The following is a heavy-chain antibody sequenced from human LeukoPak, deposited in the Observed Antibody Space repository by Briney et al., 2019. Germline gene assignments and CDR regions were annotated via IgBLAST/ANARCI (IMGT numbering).Heavy chain of an antibody. Sequence: PSETLSLTCTVSGGSISSSSCYWGWIRQPPGKGLEWIGSIYYSRSTYYNPSLKSRVTISVDTSKNQFSLKLSSVTAADTGVYYCASDHSGWLGLGYWGQGTLVSVSS. CDR1: GGSISSSSCY. CDR2: IYYSRST. D-gene: IGHD6-19*01. J-gene: IGHJ4*02. CDR3: ASDHSGWLGLGY. V-gene: IGHV4-39*01.